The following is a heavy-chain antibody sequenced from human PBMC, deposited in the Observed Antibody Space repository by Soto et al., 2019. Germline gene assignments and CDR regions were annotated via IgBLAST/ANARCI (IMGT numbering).Heavy chain of an antibody. V-gene: IGHV1-2*06. J-gene: IGHJ5*02. CDR3: GRDGVGATPLGWFDP. CDR1: GYTFIGYY. Sequence: QVQLVRSGAEVKKPGASVKVSCKASGYTFIGYYIHWVRQAPGQGLEWMGRINPRSGDTTYAQKFQGRLTMTRHTSISTAYTELSSLRSDDTAVYYCGRDGVGATPLGWFDPWGQGSLVTVSS. D-gene: IGHD1-26*01. CDR2: INPRSGDT.